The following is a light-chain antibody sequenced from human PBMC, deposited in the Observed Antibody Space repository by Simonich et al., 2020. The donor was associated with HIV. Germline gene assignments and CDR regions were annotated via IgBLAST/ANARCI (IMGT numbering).Light chain of an antibody. Sequence: DIQMTQSPSSLSASVGDRVTITCHTSQDIRNYLNWYQQKAGKAPKLLIYDATNLEKGVPSRFIGSGSGTDFTFTISSLQPADIATYYCQQYDELPYTFGQGTKLEIK. V-gene: IGKV1-33*01. CDR3: QQYDELPYT. CDR2: DAT. J-gene: IGKJ2*01. CDR1: QDIRNY.